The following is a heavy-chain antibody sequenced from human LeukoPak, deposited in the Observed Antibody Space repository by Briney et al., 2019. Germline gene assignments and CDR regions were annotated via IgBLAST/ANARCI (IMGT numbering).Heavy chain of an antibody. CDR2: ISPSSGAI. Sequence: PGGSLRLSCAASGFTFRTYYMNCVRQTPGKGLEWVSYISPSSGAIHYADSVKGRFTISRDNAKNSLSLQMNSLRAEDTAVYYCARDMGTSIWHAFDNWGQGTLVTVSS. CDR3: ARDMGTSIWHAFDN. V-gene: IGHV3-48*01. J-gene: IGHJ4*02. D-gene: IGHD2-2*01. CDR1: GFTFRTYY.